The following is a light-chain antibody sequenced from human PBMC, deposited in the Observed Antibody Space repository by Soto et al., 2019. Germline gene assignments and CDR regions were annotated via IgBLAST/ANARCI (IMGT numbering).Light chain of an antibody. V-gene: IGKV3-15*01. CDR3: QPFYHWPRT. CDR1: QSVSSN. Sequence: EIVMTQSPGTLSVSPGERATLSCRASQSVSSNLAWYQQKPGQAPMLLIYGASTRATGIPARFSGSGSETELTLTISSLQSEDFAVYYCQPFYHWPRTFGQGTKVEIK. J-gene: IGKJ1*01. CDR2: GAS.